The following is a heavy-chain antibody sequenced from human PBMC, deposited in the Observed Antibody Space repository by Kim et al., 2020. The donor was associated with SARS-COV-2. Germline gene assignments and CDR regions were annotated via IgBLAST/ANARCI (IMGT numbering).Heavy chain of an antibody. D-gene: IGHD2-2*01. Sequence: LKSRVTISVDTSKTQFSLKLSSVTAADTAVYYCARRHCSSTSCSPNWFDPWGQGTLVTVSS. V-gene: IGHV4-34*01. CDR3: ARRHCSSTSCSPNWFDP. J-gene: IGHJ5*02.